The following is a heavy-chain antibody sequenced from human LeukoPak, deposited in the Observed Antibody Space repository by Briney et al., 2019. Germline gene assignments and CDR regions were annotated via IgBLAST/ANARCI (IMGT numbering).Heavy chain of an antibody. CDR3: ARDAYYYGSGTAQEDY. Sequence: ASGKVSCKASGYTFTSYGISWVRQAPGQGLEWMGWISAYNGNTNYAQKLQGRVTMTTDTSTSTAYMELRSLRSDDTAVYYCARDAYYYGSGTAQEDYWGQGTLVTVSS. V-gene: IGHV1-18*01. J-gene: IGHJ4*02. D-gene: IGHD3-10*01. CDR2: ISAYNGNT. CDR1: GYTFTSYG.